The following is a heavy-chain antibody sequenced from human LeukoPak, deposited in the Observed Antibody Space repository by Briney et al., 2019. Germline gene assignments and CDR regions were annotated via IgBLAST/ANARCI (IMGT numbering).Heavy chain of an antibody. CDR3: ARGGYYDSSGYLDY. Sequence: ASVKVSCKASGGTFSSYAISWVRQAPGQGLEWMGRIIPIFGIANYAQKFQGRVTITADKSTSTAYMELNSLRSEDTDVYYCARGGYYDSSGYLDYWGQGTLVTVSS. J-gene: IGHJ4*02. CDR2: IIPIFGIA. V-gene: IGHV1-69*04. CDR1: GGTFSSYA. D-gene: IGHD3-22*01.